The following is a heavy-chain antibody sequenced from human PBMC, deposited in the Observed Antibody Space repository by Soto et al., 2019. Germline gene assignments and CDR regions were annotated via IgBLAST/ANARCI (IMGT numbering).Heavy chain of an antibody. CDR2: ISYDGSNK. D-gene: IGHD3-10*01. CDR3: AKDLGSGSYYAPFDY. J-gene: IGHJ4*02. V-gene: IGHV3-30*18. CDR1: GCTFSSYG. Sequence: QVQLVESGGGVVQPGRCLRLSCAASGCTFSSYGMHWVRQAPGKGLEWVAVISYDGSNKYYADSVKGRFTISRDNSKNTLYLQMNSLRAEDTAVYYCAKDLGSGSYYAPFDYWGPGTLVTVSS.